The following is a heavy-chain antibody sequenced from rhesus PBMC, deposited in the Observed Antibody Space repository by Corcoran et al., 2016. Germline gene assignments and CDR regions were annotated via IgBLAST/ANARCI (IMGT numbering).Heavy chain of an antibody. Sequence: QLQLQESGPGLVKPSETLSVTCAVSGGSISSSYWSWIRQAPGKGVAWIGYIYGSGSSNNYNPSLKSRVTLSVDTSRNQLALKLSSVTTAETAVYYCARVGGVGKYFEFWGQGALVTVSS. CDR2: IYGSGSSN. CDR3: ARVGGVGKYFEF. J-gene: IGHJ1*01. CDR1: GGSISSSY. D-gene: IGHD1-44*02. V-gene: IGHV4-169*01.